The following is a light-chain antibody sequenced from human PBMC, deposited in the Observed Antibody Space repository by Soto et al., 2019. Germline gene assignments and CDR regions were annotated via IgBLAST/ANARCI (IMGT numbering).Light chain of an antibody. CDR3: SSYRSSNTLL. Sequence: QPALTQPASVSGSPGQSITISCTGTSSDVGDYDYVSWYQQYAGKAPKMMIYEVSNRPSGVSNRFSGSKSGNTASLTISGLQAEDEADYYCSSYRSSNTLLFGGGTKLTVL. V-gene: IGLV2-14*01. CDR2: EVS. CDR1: SSDVGDYDY. J-gene: IGLJ2*01.